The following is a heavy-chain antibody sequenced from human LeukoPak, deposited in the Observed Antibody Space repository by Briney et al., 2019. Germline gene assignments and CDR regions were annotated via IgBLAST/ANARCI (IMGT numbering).Heavy chain of an antibody. CDR2: ISYDGSNK. V-gene: IGHV3-30*18. CDR1: GFTFSSYG. D-gene: IGHD4-17*01. Sequence: GRSLRLSCAASGFTFSSYGMHWVRQAPGKGLEWVAVISYDGSNKYYSDSVKGRFTISRDNSKNTLYLQMNSLRAEDTAVYCCAKTMTTSRVGSWFDPWGQGTLITVSS. CDR3: AKTMTTSRVGSWFDP. J-gene: IGHJ5*02.